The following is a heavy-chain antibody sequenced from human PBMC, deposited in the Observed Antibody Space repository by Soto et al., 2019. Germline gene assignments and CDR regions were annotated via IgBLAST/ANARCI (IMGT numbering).Heavy chain of an antibody. V-gene: IGHV1-46*01. CDR2: INPSGGST. J-gene: IGHJ6*02. Sequence: SVKVYCQASGYNFTSYYMHWVRHAPGQGLEWMGIINPSGGSTSYAQKFQGRVTMTRDTSTSTVYMELSSLRSEDTAVYYCASPEVPIYIAAAKAYYYGMDVWGQGTTVTVSS. CDR1: GYNFTSYY. D-gene: IGHD6-13*01. CDR3: ASPEVPIYIAAAKAYYYGMDV.